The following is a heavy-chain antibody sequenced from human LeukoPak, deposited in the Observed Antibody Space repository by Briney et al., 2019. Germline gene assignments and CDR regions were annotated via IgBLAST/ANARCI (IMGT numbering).Heavy chain of an antibody. CDR1: GFTFSSYA. J-gene: IGHJ4*02. CDR3: ARSRVPAAIRSFFDY. V-gene: IGHV3-30-3*01. D-gene: IGHD2-2*01. Sequence: GGSLRLSCAASGFTFSSYAMRWVRQAPGKGLEWVAVISYDGSNKYYADSVKGRFTISRDNSKNTLYLQMNSLRAEDTAVYYCARSRVPAAIRSFFDYWGQGTLVTVSS. CDR2: ISYDGSNK.